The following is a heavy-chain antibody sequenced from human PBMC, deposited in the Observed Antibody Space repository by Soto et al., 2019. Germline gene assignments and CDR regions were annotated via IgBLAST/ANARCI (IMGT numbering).Heavy chain of an antibody. V-gene: IGHV4-59*01. CDR3: ARVGSGMYYDFWSGYLGQYYYMDV. CDR1: GGSISSYY. Sequence: AETLSLTCTVSGGSISSYYWSWIRQPPGKGLEWIGYIYYSGSTNYNPSLKSRVTISVDTSKNQFSLKLSSVTAADTAVYYCARVGSGMYYDFWSGYLGQYYYMDVWGKGTTVTVSS. J-gene: IGHJ6*03. D-gene: IGHD3-3*01. CDR2: IYYSGST.